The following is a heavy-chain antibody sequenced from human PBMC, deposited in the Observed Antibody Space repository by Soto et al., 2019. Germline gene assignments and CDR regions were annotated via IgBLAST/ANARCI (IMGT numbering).Heavy chain of an antibody. J-gene: IGHJ4*02. D-gene: IGHD1-26*01. CDR1: GFPLSSYA. Sequence: GGSLSLSCAASGFPLSSYAMSWVRQTAEKGLEWVSGISGSGGSTYYADSVKGRFTISRDSSKNTLYLQMDSLRAEDTAVYYCASPFMGAHDTANVARDYWGQGTLVTVSS. CDR3: ASPFMGAHDTANVARDY. CDR2: ISGSGGST. V-gene: IGHV3-23*01.